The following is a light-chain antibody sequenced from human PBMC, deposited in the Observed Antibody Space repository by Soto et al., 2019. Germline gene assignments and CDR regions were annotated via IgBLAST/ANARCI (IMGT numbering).Light chain of an antibody. CDR2: DAS. V-gene: IGKV3D-15*01. CDR3: QQYNNWPLT. Sequence: EIVMTQSPATLSVSPGDRATLSCRASQSVDSDLGWYQQKPGQPPRLLIYDASTRATGIPARFSGSQSGTEFTLTISSLLSEDFAVYSCQQYNNWPLTFGGGTKVEIK. J-gene: IGKJ4*01. CDR1: QSVDSD.